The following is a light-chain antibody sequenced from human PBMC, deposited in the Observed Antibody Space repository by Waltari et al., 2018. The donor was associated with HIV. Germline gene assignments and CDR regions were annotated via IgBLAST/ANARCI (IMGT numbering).Light chain of an antibody. CDR1: KSNIGSGHD. Sequence: QPLLTQPRSVSGTAGQRITIPCTGHKSNIGSGHDVYWYRQVPGTAPQLLIFSNTNRPSGVPDRFTGSKSATSASLAITGLQADDEADYYCQSYENFLRGLWVFGGGTRLTVL. V-gene: IGLV1-40*01. J-gene: IGLJ3*02. CDR3: QSYENFLRGLWV. CDR2: SNT.